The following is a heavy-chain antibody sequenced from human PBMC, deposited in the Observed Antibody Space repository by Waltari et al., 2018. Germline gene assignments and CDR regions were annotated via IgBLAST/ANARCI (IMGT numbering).Heavy chain of an antibody. CDR1: GFSFNNYA. Sequence: QVHLVESGGGVVQPGGSLRLSCAASGFSFNNYAMHWVRQAPGKGLDWVAVVLHDGSYKFYADSVKGRFTISRDNSKNTLYFQMNSLRAEDTAMYYCAKDGSASRLVRYYLDHWGPGTLVTVSS. CDR3: AKDGSASRLVRYYLDH. V-gene: IGHV3-33*06. CDR2: VLHDGSYK. J-gene: IGHJ4*02. D-gene: IGHD2-8*02.